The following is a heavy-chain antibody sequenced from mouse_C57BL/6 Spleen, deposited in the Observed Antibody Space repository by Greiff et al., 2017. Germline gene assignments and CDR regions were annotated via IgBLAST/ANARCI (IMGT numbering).Heavy chain of an antibody. Sequence: QVQLQQPGAELVRPGSSVKLSCKASGYTFTSYWMHWVKQRPIQGLEWIGNIDPSDSETHYNQKFKDKATLTVDKSSSTAYMPLSSLTSEDSAVYYCARSGGGNYVVVDYWGQGTSVTVSS. D-gene: IGHD2-1*01. V-gene: IGHV1-52*01. J-gene: IGHJ4*01. CDR3: ARSGGGNYVVVDY. CDR1: GYTFTSYW. CDR2: IDPSDSET.